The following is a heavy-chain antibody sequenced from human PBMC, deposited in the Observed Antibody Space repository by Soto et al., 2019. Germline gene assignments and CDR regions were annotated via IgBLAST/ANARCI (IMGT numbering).Heavy chain of an antibody. CDR3: ARGVLNTGMTTVTTFYFDS. D-gene: IGHD4-4*01. Sequence: QVQLQESGPGLVKPSETLSLTCTVSGGSISSYYWSWIRQPAGKGLEWIGRIYTSGSTNYNPSLTSRVTMSVDTSKNQFSLKLSSVTAADTAVYYCARGVLNTGMTTVTTFYFDSWGQGTLVTVSS. V-gene: IGHV4-4*07. CDR1: GGSISSYY. J-gene: IGHJ4*02. CDR2: IYTSGST.